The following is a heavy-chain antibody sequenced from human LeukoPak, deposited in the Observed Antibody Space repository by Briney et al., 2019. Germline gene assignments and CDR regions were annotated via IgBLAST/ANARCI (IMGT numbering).Heavy chain of an antibody. J-gene: IGHJ4*02. Sequence: SETLSLTCAVYGGSFSGYYWSWIRQPPGKGLEWIGEINHSGSTNYNPSLKSRVTISVDKSKNQFSLRLSSVTAADTAVYYCARNRIVGAYFDYWGQGTLVTVSS. CDR1: GGSFSGYY. CDR2: INHSGST. D-gene: IGHD1-26*01. CDR3: ARNRIVGAYFDY. V-gene: IGHV4-34*01.